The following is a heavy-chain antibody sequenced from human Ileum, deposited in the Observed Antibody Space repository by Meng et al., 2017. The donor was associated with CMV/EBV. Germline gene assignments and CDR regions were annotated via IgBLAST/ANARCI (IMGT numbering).Heavy chain of an antibody. Sequence: FNFSRYGMHWVRQAPGKGPEWVAFIRYDGSNKYYADSVKGRFTISRDNSKNTLYLQMNSLRAEDTAVYYCAKDGRIRRQLVHWFDPWGQGTLVTVSS. CDR1: FNFSRYG. D-gene: IGHD6-6*01. V-gene: IGHV3-30*02. CDR2: IRYDGSNK. CDR3: AKDGRIRRQLVHWFDP. J-gene: IGHJ5*02.